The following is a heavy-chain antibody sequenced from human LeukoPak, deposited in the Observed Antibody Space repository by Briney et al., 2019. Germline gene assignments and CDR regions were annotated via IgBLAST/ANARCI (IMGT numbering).Heavy chain of an antibody. CDR1: GYTLTELS. CDR3: APLSSGYPGYFDY. J-gene: IGHJ4*02. V-gene: IGHV1-24*01. D-gene: IGHD3-22*01. Sequence: ASVRVSCKVSGYTLTELSMHWVRQAPGKGLEWMGGFDPEDGETIYAQKFQGRVTMTEDTSTDTAYMELSSLRSEDTAVYYCAPLSSGYPGYFDYWGQGTLVTVSS. CDR2: FDPEDGET.